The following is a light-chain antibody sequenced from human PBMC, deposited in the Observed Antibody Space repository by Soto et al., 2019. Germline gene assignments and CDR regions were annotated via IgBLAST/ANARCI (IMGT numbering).Light chain of an antibody. J-gene: IGKJ4*01. CDR2: AAS. Sequence: DIQMTQSPSSLSASVGDRVTIICRASQNIRSYLNWYQQKPGEAPKLLIYAASSLQSGVPSRFSGGGSGTDFTLTISSLQPEDSASYFCQQSITAPLTFGGGTRVEIK. CDR1: QNIRSY. CDR3: QQSITAPLT. V-gene: IGKV1-39*01.